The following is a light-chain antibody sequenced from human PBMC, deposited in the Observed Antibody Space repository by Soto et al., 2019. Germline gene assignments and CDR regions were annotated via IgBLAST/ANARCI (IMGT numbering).Light chain of an antibody. J-gene: IGKJ5*01. V-gene: IGKV1-33*01. CDR3: QQSDNLPPT. CDR2: DTS. Sequence: DIPMTQSPSSLSASVGVRVTITCQASQDIRNYLNWYQQKPGQAPKLLIYDTSKLETGVPSRFRGSGSGTDFSFTISSLQPEDIATYYCQQSDNLPPTFGHGTRLDIK. CDR1: QDIRNY.